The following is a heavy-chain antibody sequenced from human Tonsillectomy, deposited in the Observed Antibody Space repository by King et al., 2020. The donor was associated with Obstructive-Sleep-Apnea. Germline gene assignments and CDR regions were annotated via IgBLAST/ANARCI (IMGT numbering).Heavy chain of an antibody. V-gene: IGHV3-33*03. CDR1: GFIFSNYG. D-gene: IGHD3-10*01. J-gene: IGHJ6*02. CDR3: ARGGLSSAPFGSGGDMDV. CDR2: IWFDGSVK. Sequence: QLVQSGGGVVQPGRSLRLSCAASGFIFSNYGMHWVRQAPGEGLEWVALIWFDGSVKNYAESVKGRFTISRDNSKDTLFLQMNSLRAEDMAVYYCARGGLSSAPFGSGGDMDVWGQGTTVTVSS.